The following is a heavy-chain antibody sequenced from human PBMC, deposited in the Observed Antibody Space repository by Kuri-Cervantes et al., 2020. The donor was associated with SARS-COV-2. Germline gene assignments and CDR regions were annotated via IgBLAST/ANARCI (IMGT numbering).Heavy chain of an antibody. CDR2: ISYDGSNK. V-gene: IGHV3-30*01. Sequence: GESLKISCAASGFTFSGHWVHWVRQAPGKGLEWVAAISYDGSNKYYADPVKGRFTISRDNSKNTLYLQMNSLRAEDTAVYYCARPHYSSSSGYYYYYGMDVWGQGTTVTVSS. CDR1: GFTFSGHW. D-gene: IGHD6-6*01. J-gene: IGHJ6*02. CDR3: ARPHYSSSSGYYYYYGMDV.